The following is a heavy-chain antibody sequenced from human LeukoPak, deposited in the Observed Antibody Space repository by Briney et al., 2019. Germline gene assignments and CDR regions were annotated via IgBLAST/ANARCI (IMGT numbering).Heavy chain of an antibody. J-gene: IGHJ4*02. CDR2: ISWNSGSI. Sequence: GGSLRLSCAASGFAFDDYAMHWVRQAPGKGLEWVSGISWNSGSIGYADSVKGRFTISRDNAKNSLYLQMNSLRAEDTALYYCAKGLGRYFDWFPFGYWGQGTLATVSS. CDR3: AKGLGRYFDWFPFGY. D-gene: IGHD3-9*01. CDR1: GFAFDDYA. V-gene: IGHV3-9*01.